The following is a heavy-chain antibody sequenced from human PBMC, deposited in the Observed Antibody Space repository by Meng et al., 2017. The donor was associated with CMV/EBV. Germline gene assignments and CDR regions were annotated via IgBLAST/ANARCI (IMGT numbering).Heavy chain of an antibody. Sequence: GSLRLSCAVHGGSFSGYYWSWIRQPPGKGLGWIGEINHSGSTNYNPSLKSRVTISVDTSKNQFSLKLSSVTAADTAVYYCARGTGRSITIFGVVTHYYYGMDVWGQGTTVTVSS. CDR3: ARGTGRSITIFGVVTHYYYGMDV. J-gene: IGHJ6*02. CDR2: INHSGST. D-gene: IGHD3-3*01. V-gene: IGHV4-34*01. CDR1: GGSFSGYY.